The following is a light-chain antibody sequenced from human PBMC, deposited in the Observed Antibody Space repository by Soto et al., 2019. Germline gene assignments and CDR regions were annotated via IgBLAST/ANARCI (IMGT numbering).Light chain of an antibody. Sequence: QLVLTQSSSASASLGSSVKLTCTLSSGHSTYIIAWHQQQPGKAPRYLMNLEGSGRYNRGSGAPDRFSGSSSGADRYLTISNLQFEDEADYYCETWDSNTRVFGGGTKVTVL. CDR1: SGHSTYI. V-gene: IGLV4-60*02. CDR2: LEGSGRY. J-gene: IGLJ2*01. CDR3: ETWDSNTRV.